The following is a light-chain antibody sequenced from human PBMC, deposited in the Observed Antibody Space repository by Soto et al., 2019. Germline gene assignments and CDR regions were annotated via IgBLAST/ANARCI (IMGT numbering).Light chain of an antibody. CDR3: QSYESSLSGFV. V-gene: IGLV1-40*01. CDR2: GNN. CDR1: SANIGAGYD. J-gene: IGLJ1*01. Sequence: QSVLTQPPSVSGAPGQRVTISCTGSSANIGAGYDVHWYQQVPGTAPKLLIYGNNNRPSGVPDRFSGSKSGTSASLAITGLQSDDEADYFCQSYESSLSGFVFGTGTKLTVL.